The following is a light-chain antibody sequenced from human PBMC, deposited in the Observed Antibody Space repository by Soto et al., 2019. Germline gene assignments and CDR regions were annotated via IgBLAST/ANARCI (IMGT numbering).Light chain of an antibody. CDR1: QSIGRW. V-gene: IGKV1-5*01. CDR3: QQYDSLPLT. Sequence: DIQMTQSPSTLSASVGDRVTITCRASQSIGRWLAWYQQKPGKAPNLLIYDASSLESGVPSMFSGSGSGTEFTLTSSSLQPDDFASCYCQQYDSLPLTFGGGTKVEIK. J-gene: IGKJ4*01. CDR2: DAS.